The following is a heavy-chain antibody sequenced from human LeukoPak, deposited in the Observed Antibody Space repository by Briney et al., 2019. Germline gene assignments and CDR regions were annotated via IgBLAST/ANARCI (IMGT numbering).Heavy chain of an antibody. CDR2: ISNDGSRK. D-gene: IGHD5-18*01. J-gene: IGHJ4*02. CDR3: AREDTALVIAY. CDR1: GFTFSRHG. Sequence: GGSLRLSCAPSGFTFSRHGMHWVRQAPGKGLEWVAIISNDGSRKYYAHSVEGRFTISRDNSKNTLYLQMNSLRVKDTAVYYCAREDTALVIAYWGQGTLVTVSS. V-gene: IGHV3-30*03.